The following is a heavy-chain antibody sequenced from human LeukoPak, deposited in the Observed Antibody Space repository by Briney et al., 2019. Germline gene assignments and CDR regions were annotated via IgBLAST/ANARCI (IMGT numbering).Heavy chain of an antibody. CDR1: GGTFSSYA. CDR2: INPNSGGT. V-gene: IGHV1-2*02. D-gene: IGHD2-15*01. Sequence: ASVKVSCKASGGTFSSYAISWVRQAPGQGLEWMGWINPNSGGTNYAQKFQGRVTMTRDTSISTAYMELSRLRSDDTAVYYCARGYCSGGSCHHYYYYYMDVWGKGTTVTVSS. J-gene: IGHJ6*03. CDR3: ARGYCSGGSCHHYYYYYMDV.